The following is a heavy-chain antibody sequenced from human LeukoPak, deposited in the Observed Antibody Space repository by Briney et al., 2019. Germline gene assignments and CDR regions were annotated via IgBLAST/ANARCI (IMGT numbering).Heavy chain of an antibody. J-gene: IGHJ5*02. CDR1: GGSFSDSY. D-gene: IGHD4-17*01. CDR2: INPTGYT. V-gene: IGHV4-34*01. CDR3: SSAVPSDDIGDHGWFDP. Sequence: PSETLSLTCAVHGGSFSDSYWSWIRQPPGKGLEWIGEINPTGYTNYNPSLESRVTMSVDTSKNQFSLKVTCVTAADTAVYYCSSAVPSDDIGDHGWFDPWGQRTLVTASS.